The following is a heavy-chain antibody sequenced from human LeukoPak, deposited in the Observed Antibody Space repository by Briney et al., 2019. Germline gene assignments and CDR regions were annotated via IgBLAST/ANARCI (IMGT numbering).Heavy chain of an antibody. J-gene: IGHJ4*02. D-gene: IGHD3-3*01. Sequence: PSETLSLTCTVSGGSISSYYWTWLRQPPGKGLEGIGYIYYSGSTNYNPSLKSRVTISVDTSKNQFSLKLSSVTTADTAVYYCARVGGYDFWSGLSYFDYWGQGSLVTVSS. CDR2: IYYSGST. V-gene: IGHV4-59*01. CDR1: GGSISSYY. CDR3: ARVGGYDFWSGLSYFDY.